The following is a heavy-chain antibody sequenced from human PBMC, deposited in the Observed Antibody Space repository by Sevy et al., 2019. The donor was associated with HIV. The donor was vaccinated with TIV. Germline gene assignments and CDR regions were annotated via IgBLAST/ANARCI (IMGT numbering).Heavy chain of an antibody. CDR1: GFTFSKYS. V-gene: IGHV3-23*01. D-gene: IGHD2-8*01. Sequence: GGSLRLSCAASGFTFSKYSMSWVRQPPGKGLEWVSTLSFGCGEINYADSVKGQFTISRDNFKSSVYLQMNNLRPEYAAVYYCAREGCTKPHDYWGQGTLVTVSS. CDR3: AREGCTKPHDY. J-gene: IGHJ4*02. CDR2: LSFGCGEI.